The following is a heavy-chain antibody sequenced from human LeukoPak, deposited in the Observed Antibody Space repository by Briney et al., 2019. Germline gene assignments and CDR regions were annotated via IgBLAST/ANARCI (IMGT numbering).Heavy chain of an antibody. CDR2: INPNSGGT. Sequence: ASVKVSCKASGYTFTGYYMHWVRQAPGQGLEWMGWINPNSGGTNYAQKFQGRVTMTRDTSISTDYMELSRLRSDDTAVYYCARSKPYGSGSYYLDAFDIWGQGTMVTVSS. CDR1: GYTFTGYY. D-gene: IGHD3-10*01. V-gene: IGHV1-2*02. J-gene: IGHJ3*02. CDR3: ARSKPYGSGSYYLDAFDI.